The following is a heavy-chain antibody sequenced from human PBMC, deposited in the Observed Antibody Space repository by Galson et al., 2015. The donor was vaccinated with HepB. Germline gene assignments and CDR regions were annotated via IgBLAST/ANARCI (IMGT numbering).Heavy chain of an antibody. CDR2: IKQDGSEK. V-gene: IGHV3-7*03. D-gene: IGHD6-6*01. Sequence: LRLSCAASGFTFSSYWMSWVRQAPGKGLEWVANIKQDGSEKYYVDSVKGRFTISRDNAKNSLYLQMNSLRAEDTAVYYCARGSSSLYYYYYGMDVWGQGTTVTVSS. CDR1: GFTFSSYW. CDR3: ARGSSSLYYYYYGMDV. J-gene: IGHJ6*02.